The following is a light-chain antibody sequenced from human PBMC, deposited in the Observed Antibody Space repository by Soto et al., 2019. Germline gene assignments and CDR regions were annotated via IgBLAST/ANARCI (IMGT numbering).Light chain of an antibody. CDR3: QQYNSYWT. V-gene: IGKV1-5*01. CDR2: DAS. J-gene: IGKJ1*01. Sequence: DIQMTQSPSTLSASVGDRVTISCRASQTISSWLAWYQQKPGKAPNLLIYDASSLESGVPSRFSGSGSGTEFTLTISSLQPDDFATDYCQQYNSYWTFGQGTKV. CDR1: QTISSW.